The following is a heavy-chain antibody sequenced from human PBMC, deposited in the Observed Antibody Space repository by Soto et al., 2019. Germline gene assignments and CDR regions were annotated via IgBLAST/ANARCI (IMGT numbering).Heavy chain of an antibody. CDR3: ARALDYYDSSGRSGPFDY. CDR2: INHSGST. J-gene: IGHJ4*02. V-gene: IGHV4-34*01. Sequence: QVQLQQWGAGLLKPSETLSLTCAVYGGSFSGYYWSWIRQPPGKGLEWIGEINHSGSTNYNPSLKSRVTLSVDTSKNQFSLKLSSVTAADTAVYYCARALDYYDSSGRSGPFDYWGQGTLVTISS. D-gene: IGHD3-22*01. CDR1: GGSFSGYY.